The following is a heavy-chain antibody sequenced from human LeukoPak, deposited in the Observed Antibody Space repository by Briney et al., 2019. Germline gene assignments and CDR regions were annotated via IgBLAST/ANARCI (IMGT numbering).Heavy chain of an antibody. D-gene: IGHD2-21*02. J-gene: IGHJ3*02. V-gene: IGHV1-2*02. Sequence: GASVKVSCKASGYTFTSYDINWVRQAPGQGLEWMGWINPNSGGTNYAQKFQGRVTMTRDTSISTAYMELSRLRSDDTAVYYCARVPCGGDCSLAFDIWGQGTMVTVSS. CDR3: ARVPCGGDCSLAFDI. CDR1: GYTFTSYD. CDR2: INPNSGGT.